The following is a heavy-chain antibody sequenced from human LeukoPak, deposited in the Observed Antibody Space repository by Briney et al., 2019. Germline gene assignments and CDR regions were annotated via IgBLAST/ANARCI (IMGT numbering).Heavy chain of an antibody. CDR2: ISGSGGST. Sequence: PGGSLRLSCAASGFTFSSYAMSWVRQAQGKWLEWVSAISGSGGSTYYADSVKGRFTISRDNSKNTLYLQMNSLRAEDTAVYYCAKYCSSTSCSFDYWGQGTLVTVSS. V-gene: IGHV3-23*01. J-gene: IGHJ4*02. D-gene: IGHD2-2*01. CDR1: GFTFSSYA. CDR3: AKYCSSTSCSFDY.